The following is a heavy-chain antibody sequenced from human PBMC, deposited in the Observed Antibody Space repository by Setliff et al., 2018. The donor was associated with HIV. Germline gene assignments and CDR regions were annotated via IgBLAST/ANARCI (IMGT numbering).Heavy chain of an antibody. V-gene: IGHV1-69*13. D-gene: IGHD3-10*01. J-gene: IGHJ3*02. CDR3: ARPTELYYYGSGPSGAFDI. CDR1: GGTFSNYA. CDR2: IIPIFGSI. Sequence: ASVKVSCKASGGTFSNYAISWVRQAPGQGLEWMGGIIPIFGSINYAQKFQGRVTITADESTSTAYMELSSLRSEDTAVYYCARPTELYYYGSGPSGAFDIWGQGTMVTVSS.